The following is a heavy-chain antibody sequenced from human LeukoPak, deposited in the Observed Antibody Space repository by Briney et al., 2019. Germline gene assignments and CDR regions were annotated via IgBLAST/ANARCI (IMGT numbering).Heavy chain of an antibody. CDR2: IYYSGST. D-gene: IGHD6-19*01. CDR1: GGSISSYY. J-gene: IGHJ4*02. CDR3: AGHTYTGLGDY. V-gene: IGHV4-59*01. Sequence: SETLSLTCTGSGGSISSYYWSWIRQPPGRGPEWIGYIYYSGSTNYNPSLKSRVTISVDTSKNQFSLKLSSVTAADTAVYYCAGHTYTGLGDYWGQGTLVTVSS.